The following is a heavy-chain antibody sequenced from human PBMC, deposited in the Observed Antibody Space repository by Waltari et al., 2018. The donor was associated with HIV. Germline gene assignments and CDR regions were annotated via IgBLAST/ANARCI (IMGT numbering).Heavy chain of an antibody. Sequence: EVRLVESGGGLVQPGGSLRLSFAASGSTFSSSWMTWVRQAPGKGLEWVANIKEDGSEIHYVDSVKGRFTISRDNAKNSLYLQMNSLRAEDTAVYYCARRQQLTDWGQGTLVTVSS. D-gene: IGHD6-13*01. CDR1: GSTFSSSW. CDR2: IKEDGSEI. J-gene: IGHJ4*02. V-gene: IGHV3-7*01. CDR3: ARRQQLTD.